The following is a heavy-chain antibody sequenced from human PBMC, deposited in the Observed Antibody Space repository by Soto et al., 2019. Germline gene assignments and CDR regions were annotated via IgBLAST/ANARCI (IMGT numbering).Heavy chain of an antibody. CDR1: GYTFTGYY. V-gene: IGHV1-2*02. CDR2: INPNSGGT. Sequence: RASVKVSCKASGYTFTGYYMHWVRQAPGQGLEWMGWINPNSGGTNYAQKFQGRVTMTRDTSISTAYMELSRLRSDDTAVYYCARDLFQRYCSSTSCAYDYYYGMDVWGQGTTVTVSS. J-gene: IGHJ6*02. D-gene: IGHD2-2*01. CDR3: ARDLFQRYCSSTSCAYDYYYGMDV.